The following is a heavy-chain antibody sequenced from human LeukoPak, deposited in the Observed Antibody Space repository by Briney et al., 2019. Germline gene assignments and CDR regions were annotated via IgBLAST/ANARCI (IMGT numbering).Heavy chain of an antibody. Sequence: PGGSLRLSCAASGFTFSNAWMSWVRQAPGKGLEWVGHIKSKTDGGTTDYAAPVKGRFTISRDDSKNTLYLQMNSLKTEDTAVYYCTSGVEGFDYWGQGTLVTVSS. CDR3: TSGVEGFDY. CDR2: IKSKTDGGTT. D-gene: IGHD1-26*01. J-gene: IGHJ4*02. V-gene: IGHV3-15*01. CDR1: GFTFSNAW.